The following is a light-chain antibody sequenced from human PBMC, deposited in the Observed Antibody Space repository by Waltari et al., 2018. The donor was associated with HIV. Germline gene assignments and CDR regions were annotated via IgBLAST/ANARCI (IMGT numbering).Light chain of an antibody. V-gene: IGKV2-28*01. CDR3: MQALQNPLT. Sequence: DIVMTQSPLSLPVTPGESASISCRSSQSLHDNNGYNYLDWYVQKPGQSPQLLIYLASKRASGVPERVSASGLGTDFTLKISRVEAEDVGVYYCMQALQNPLTFGGGTKVEI. CDR2: LAS. CDR1: QSLHDNNGYNY. J-gene: IGKJ4*01.